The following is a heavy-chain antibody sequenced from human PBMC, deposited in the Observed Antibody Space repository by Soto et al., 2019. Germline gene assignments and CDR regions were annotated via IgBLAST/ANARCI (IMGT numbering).Heavy chain of an antibody. J-gene: IGHJ5*02. CDR3: ARDTGNSSPGGFDP. CDR1: RYTFTGYY. Sequence: ASVKVSWKASRYTFTGYYIQWVRQAPGQGLEWMGWINPNSGGTNYAQKFQGWFTMTRDTSISTAYMELSRLRSDDTAVYYCARDTGNSSPGGFDPWGQGTLVTVSS. CDR2: INPNSGGT. D-gene: IGHD6-13*01. V-gene: IGHV1-2*04.